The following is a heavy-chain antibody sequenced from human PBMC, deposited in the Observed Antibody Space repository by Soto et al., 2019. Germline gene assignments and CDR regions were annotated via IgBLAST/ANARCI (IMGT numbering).Heavy chain of an antibody. CDR2: IIHTGQT. V-gene: IGHV4-4*02. CDR3: ARSPRRVDGKWFLDY. CDR1: GDSFTSSNW. J-gene: IGHJ4*02. D-gene: IGHD3-22*01. Sequence: QVQLQESGPGLVKPSGTLSLTCAVSGDSFTSSNWWTWVRQPPGKGLEWIGDIIHTGQTDYSPSLKRRVTISVDTSNRRFSLSLTSVTAADTAVYYCARSPRRVDGKWFLDYWGQGTLVTVSS.